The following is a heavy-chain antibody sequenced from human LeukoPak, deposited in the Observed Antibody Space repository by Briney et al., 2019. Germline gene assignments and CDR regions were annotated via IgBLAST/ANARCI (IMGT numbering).Heavy chain of an antibody. V-gene: IGHV4-59*01. Sequence: PSETLSLTCTVSGGSISSYHWSWIRQPPGKGLQWIGFIYSSGSTNFNPSLKSRVTISVDTSKNQFSLRLSSVTSADTAVYYCARGNSDYDYAFGIWGRGTMVTVSP. CDR1: GGSISSYH. D-gene: IGHD5-12*01. CDR3: ARGNSDYDYAFGI. CDR2: IYSSGST. J-gene: IGHJ3*02.